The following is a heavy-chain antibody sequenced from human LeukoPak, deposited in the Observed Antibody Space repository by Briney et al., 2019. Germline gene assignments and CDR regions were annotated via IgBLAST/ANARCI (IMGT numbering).Heavy chain of an antibody. CDR1: GYSFTNYG. CDR2: ISVNNADT. Sequence: ASVKVSCKASGYSFTNYGISWVRQAPGQGLQWMGWISVNNADTNYAQNFQGRVTLTTDTSTGTAYIELRSLRSDDTAVYYCARVRWFGELFSDYWGQGTLVTVSS. CDR3: ARVRWFGELFSDY. V-gene: IGHV1-18*01. D-gene: IGHD3-10*01. J-gene: IGHJ4*02.